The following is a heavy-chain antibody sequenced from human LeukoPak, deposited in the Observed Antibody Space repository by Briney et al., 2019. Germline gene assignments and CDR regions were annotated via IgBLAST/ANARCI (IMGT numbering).Heavy chain of an antibody. CDR3: TRSITGITVHFDY. D-gene: IGHD1-7*01. CDR1: GFTFSGST. J-gene: IGHJ4*02. CDR2: IRSKANSYAT. V-gene: IGHV3-73*01. Sequence: GSLRLSCAASGFTFSGSTMHWVRQASGKGLEWVGRIRSKANSYATAYAASVEGRFTISRDDSKNTAYLQMNSLKTEDTATYYCTRSITGITVHFDYWGQGTLVTVSS.